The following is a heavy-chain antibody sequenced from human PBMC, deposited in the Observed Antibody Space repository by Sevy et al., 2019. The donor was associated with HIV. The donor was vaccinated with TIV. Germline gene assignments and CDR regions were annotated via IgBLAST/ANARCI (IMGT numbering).Heavy chain of an antibody. CDR3: AKSQAPVGALGVGYYFDY. CDR2: ISWDGGST. Sequence: GGSLRLSCAASGFTFDDYAMHWVRQAPGKGLEWVSLISWDGGSTYYADSVKGRFTISRDNSKNSLYLQMNSLGAEDTALYYCAKSQAPVGALGVGYYFDYWGQGTLVTVSS. V-gene: IGHV3-43D*03. J-gene: IGHJ4*02. CDR1: GFTFDDYA. D-gene: IGHD1-26*01.